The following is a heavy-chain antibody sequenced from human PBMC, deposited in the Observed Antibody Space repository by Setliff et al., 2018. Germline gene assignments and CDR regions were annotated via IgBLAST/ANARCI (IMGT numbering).Heavy chain of an antibody. D-gene: IGHD3-10*01. CDR2: ISSSSSTI. Sequence: PGGSLRLSCAASGFTFSSYSMNWVRQAPGKGLEWVSYISSSSSTIYYADSVKGRFTISRDIAKNSLYLQMNSLRADDTAVYYCARDLWGSGTDYWGQGTLVTVSS. J-gene: IGHJ4*02. CDR3: ARDLWGSGTDY. V-gene: IGHV3-48*01. CDR1: GFTFSSYS.